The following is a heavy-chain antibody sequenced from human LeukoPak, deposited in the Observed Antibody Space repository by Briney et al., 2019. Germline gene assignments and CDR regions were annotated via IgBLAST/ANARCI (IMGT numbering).Heavy chain of an antibody. Sequence: SQTLSLTCAISGDSVSSNSAAWNWIRRSPSRGLEWLGRTYYRSKWYNDYAVSVKSRITINPDTSKNQFSLQLNSVTPEDTAVYYCARDREDIVVVPAETWGQGTLVTVSS. V-gene: IGHV6-1*01. CDR1: GDSVSSNSAA. D-gene: IGHD2-2*01. J-gene: IGHJ5*02. CDR3: ARDREDIVVVPAET. CDR2: TYYRSKWYN.